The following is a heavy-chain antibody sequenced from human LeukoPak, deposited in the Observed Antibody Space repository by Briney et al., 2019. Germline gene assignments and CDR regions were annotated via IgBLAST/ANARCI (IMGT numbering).Heavy chain of an antibody. CDR3: AKDGGYDILTGSLGYFDY. D-gene: IGHD3-9*01. V-gene: IGHV3-23*01. Sequence: GGSLRLSCAASGFTFSSYAMSWVRQAPGKGLEWVSAISDSDGSTYYADSVKGRFTISRDNSKNTLYLQMNSLRAEDTAVYYCAKDGGYDILTGSLGYFDYWGQGTLVTVSS. CDR2: ISDSDGST. J-gene: IGHJ4*02. CDR1: GFTFSSYA.